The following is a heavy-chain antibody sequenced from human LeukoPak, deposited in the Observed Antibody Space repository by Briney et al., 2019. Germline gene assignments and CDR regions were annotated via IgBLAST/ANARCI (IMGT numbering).Heavy chain of an antibody. CDR3: ARPSPPGDGYNPPDY. CDR2: ISGSGGST. V-gene: IGHV3-23*01. D-gene: IGHD5-24*01. Sequence: PGGSLRLSCAASGFTFSSYAMSWVRQAPGKGLEWVSAISGSGGSTYYADSVKGRFTISRDNSKNTLYLQMNSLRTEDTAVYFCARPSPPGDGYNPPDYWGQGTLVTVSS. CDR1: GFTFSSYA. J-gene: IGHJ4*02.